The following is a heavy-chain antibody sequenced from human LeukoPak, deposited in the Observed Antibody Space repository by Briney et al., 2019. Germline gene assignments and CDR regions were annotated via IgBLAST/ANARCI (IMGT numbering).Heavy chain of an antibody. D-gene: IGHD3-9*01. J-gene: IGHJ5*02. CDR2: ISPNSGGT. CDR3: ARNYDILTGYYGLNWFDP. Sequence: SAKVSCRASGYSFTGYYMHWVRQAPGQGLEWMGWISPNSGGTNYAQKFQGRVTMTRDTSISTAYMELSRLRSDDTAVYYCARNYDILTGYYGLNWFDPWGQGTLVTVSS. CDR1: GYSFTGYY. V-gene: IGHV1-2*02.